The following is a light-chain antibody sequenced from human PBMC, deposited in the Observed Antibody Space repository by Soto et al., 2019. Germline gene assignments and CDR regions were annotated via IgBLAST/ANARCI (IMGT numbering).Light chain of an antibody. CDR3: QQYGTSPIT. CDR1: QTVSSNY. CDR2: GAS. J-gene: IGKJ5*01. Sequence: EIILTQSPDTLSLSPGERATLSCRASQTVSSNYLAWCQQRPGQAPRLLIYGASTRAAGIPDRFSGSGSGTDFTLTISRLEPEDFALYYCQQYGTSPITFGQGTRLEIK. V-gene: IGKV3-20*01.